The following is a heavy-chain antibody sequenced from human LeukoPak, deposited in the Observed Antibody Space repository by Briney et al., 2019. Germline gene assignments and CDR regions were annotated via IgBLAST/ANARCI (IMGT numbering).Heavy chain of an antibody. D-gene: IGHD2-21*02. J-gene: IGHJ4*02. CDR1: GFSFGNYW. Sequence: GSLRLACAASGFSFGNYWMHWVRQAPGKGLLWVSRINGDGSKTDYADSVKGRFTISRDNAKNTLYLQMSSLRDEDTAVYYCVGTSYCSGDCHLHFDYWGQGTLVTVSS. V-gene: IGHV3-74*01. CDR2: INGDGSKT. CDR3: VGTSYCSGDCHLHFDY.